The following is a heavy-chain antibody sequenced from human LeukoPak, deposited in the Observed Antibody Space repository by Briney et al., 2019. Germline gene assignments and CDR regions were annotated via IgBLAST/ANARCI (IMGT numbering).Heavy chain of an antibody. CDR1: GYTFPSYF. Sequence: ASVKVSCKASGYTFPSYFMHWVRQAPGQGLEWMGIINPTSGSTTYAQKFQGRVTMTRDTSTSTVYMELSSLRSDDTAVYYCARTAARRFDYWGQGTLVTVSS. CDR2: INPTSGST. D-gene: IGHD6-6*01. V-gene: IGHV1-46*01. J-gene: IGHJ4*02. CDR3: ARTAARRFDY.